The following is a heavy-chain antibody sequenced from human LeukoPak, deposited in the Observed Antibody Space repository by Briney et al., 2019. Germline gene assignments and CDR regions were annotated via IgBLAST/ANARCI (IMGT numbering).Heavy chain of an antibody. Sequence: SETLSLTCTVSGGSISSYYWSWIRQPPGKGLEWIGYIYYSGSTNYNPSLKSRVTISVDTSKNQFSLKLSSVTAADTAVYYCARIRYSRLLDYWGQGTLVTVSS. V-gene: IGHV4-59*12. CDR1: GGSISSYY. D-gene: IGHD6-13*01. CDR2: IYYSGST. J-gene: IGHJ4*02. CDR3: ARIRYSRLLDY.